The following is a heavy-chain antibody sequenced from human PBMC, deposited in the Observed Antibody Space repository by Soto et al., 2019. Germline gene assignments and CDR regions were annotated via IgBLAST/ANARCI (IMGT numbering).Heavy chain of an antibody. Sequence: QVQLVQSGAEVKEPGASVKVSCKASNYIFTDYGISWVRQAPGQGFEWMGWISAYNGDTIYSQKLQDRVTMTTDASTSTAYMELWSLRFDDTAVYYCMRLPSYLPGDHWGQGTQITVSS. J-gene: IGHJ4*02. D-gene: IGHD3-10*01. CDR2: ISAYNGDT. V-gene: IGHV1-18*01. CDR3: MRLPSYLPGDH. CDR1: NYIFTDYG.